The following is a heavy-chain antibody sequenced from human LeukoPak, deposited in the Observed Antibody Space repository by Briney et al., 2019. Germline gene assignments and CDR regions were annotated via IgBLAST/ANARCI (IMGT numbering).Heavy chain of an antibody. J-gene: IGHJ3*02. V-gene: IGHV3-7*01. CDR3: ARDSRGYFLADAFDI. D-gene: IGHD3-22*01. Sequence: GGSLRLSCAASGFTFSSYSMNWVRQAPGKGLEWVANIKQDGSEKYYVDSVKGRFTISRDNAKNSLYLQMNSLRAEDTAVYYCARDSRGYFLADAFDIWGQGTMVTVSS. CDR2: IKQDGSEK. CDR1: GFTFSSYS.